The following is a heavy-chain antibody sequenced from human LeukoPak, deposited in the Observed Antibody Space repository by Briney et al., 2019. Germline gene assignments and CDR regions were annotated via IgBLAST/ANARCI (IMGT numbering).Heavy chain of an antibody. Sequence: ASVKVSCKVSGYTLTVLSMHWVRQAPGKGLEWMGGFDPEDGETIYAQKFQGRVTMTEDTSTDTAYMELGSLRSEDTAVYYCATDHRVLDAFDIWGQGTMVTVSS. V-gene: IGHV1-24*01. J-gene: IGHJ3*02. CDR3: ATDHRVLDAFDI. CDR1: GYTLTVLS. CDR2: FDPEDGET.